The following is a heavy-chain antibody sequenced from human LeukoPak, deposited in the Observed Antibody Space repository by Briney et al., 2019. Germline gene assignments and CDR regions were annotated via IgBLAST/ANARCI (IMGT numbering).Heavy chain of an antibody. Sequence: GGSLRLSCAASRFIFTDYYMSWIRQSPGKGLEWVAYISSTSSVIHYTDSVRGRFTISRDNAKNSVFLQMDSLRAEDTAVYHCARLSGWSYHFDHWGPGILVTVPS. J-gene: IGHJ4*02. CDR1: RFIFTDYY. CDR2: ISSTSSVI. V-gene: IGHV3-11*01. D-gene: IGHD6-19*01. CDR3: ARLSGWSYHFDH.